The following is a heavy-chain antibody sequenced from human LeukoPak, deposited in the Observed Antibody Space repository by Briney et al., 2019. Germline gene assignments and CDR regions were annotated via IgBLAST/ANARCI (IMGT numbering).Heavy chain of an antibody. D-gene: IGHD3-16*01. Sequence: GGSLRLSCAASGFTFSSYGMHWVRQAPGKGLEWVAVISYDGSNKYYADSVKGRFTISRDNSKNTLYLQMNSLRAEDTAVYYCAKTFVESVAEPFDYWGQGTLVTVSS. J-gene: IGHJ4*02. CDR3: AKTFVESVAEPFDY. CDR1: GFTFSSYG. V-gene: IGHV3-30*18. CDR2: ISYDGSNK.